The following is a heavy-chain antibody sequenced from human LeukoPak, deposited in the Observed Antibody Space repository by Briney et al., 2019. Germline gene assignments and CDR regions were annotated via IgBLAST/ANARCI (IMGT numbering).Heavy chain of an antibody. CDR2: MNPNSGNT. J-gene: IGHJ5*02. V-gene: IGHV1-8*01. CDR3: ASGRGTITWFDP. CDR1: GYTFTSYD. Sequence: ASVKVSCKASGYTFTSYDINWVRQATGQGLEWMGWMNPNSGNTGYAQKVQGRVTMTRNTSISTAYMELSSLRSEDTAVYYCASGRGTITWFDPWGQGTLVTVSS. D-gene: IGHD3-9*01.